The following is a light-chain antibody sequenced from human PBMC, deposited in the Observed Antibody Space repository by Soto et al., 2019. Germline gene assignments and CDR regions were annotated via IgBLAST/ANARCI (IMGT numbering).Light chain of an antibody. CDR3: QQYNSYSL. Sequence: IEVTQCPSSLSASVGARVTITFRASQGVRSYLAWFQQRPGKAPKLLIFGASTLQNGVPARFSGSGSGTEFTLTISSLQPDDFATYYCQQYNSYSLFGGGTKVDI. V-gene: IGKV1-9*01. CDR1: QGVRSY. CDR2: GAS. J-gene: IGKJ4*01.